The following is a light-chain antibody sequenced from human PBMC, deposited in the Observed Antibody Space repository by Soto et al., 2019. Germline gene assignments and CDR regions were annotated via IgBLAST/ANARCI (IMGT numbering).Light chain of an antibody. CDR3: QQRSSWPPRVT. Sequence: EIVMTQSPATLSVSPGERATLSCRVSQSVSSNLAWYQQKPGQAPRLLIYGASTRATGIPARFSGSGSGTEFTLTISSLQSEDFAVYYCQQRSSWPPRVTFGPGTKVDIK. CDR1: QSVSSN. J-gene: IGKJ3*01. V-gene: IGKV3-15*01. CDR2: GAS.